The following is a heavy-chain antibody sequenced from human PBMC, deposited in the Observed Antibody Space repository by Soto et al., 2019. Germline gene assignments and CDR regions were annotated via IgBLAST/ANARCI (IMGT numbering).Heavy chain of an antibody. J-gene: IGHJ5*02. V-gene: IGHV4-31*03. Sequence: QVQLQESGPGLVKPSQTLSLTCTVSGGSISSGGYYWSWIRQHPGKGLEWIGYIYYSGSTYYNPSHKSRVTISVDTSKNQFSLKLSSVTAADTAVYYCARDSTYYYGSGSSNWFDPWGQGTLVTVSS. D-gene: IGHD3-10*01. CDR2: IYYSGST. CDR1: GGSISSGGYY. CDR3: ARDSTYYYGSGSSNWFDP.